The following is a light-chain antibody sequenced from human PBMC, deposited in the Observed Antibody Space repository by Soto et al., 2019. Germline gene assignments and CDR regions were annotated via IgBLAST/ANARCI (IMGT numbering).Light chain of an antibody. V-gene: IGLV2-14*01. CDR2: DVS. J-gene: IGLJ2*01. CDR3: SSYTSSSTLV. CDR1: SSDVGAYNY. Sequence: QSALTQPASVSGSPGQSITISCTGTSSDVGAYNYVSWYQQHPGKAPKLMIFDVSNRPSGFSNRFSGSKSGNTASLTISGLQAEDEADYYCSSYTSSSTLVFGGGTQLTVL.